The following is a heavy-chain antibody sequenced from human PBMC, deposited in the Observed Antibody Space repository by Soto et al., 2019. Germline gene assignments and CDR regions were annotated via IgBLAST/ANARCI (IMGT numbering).Heavy chain of an antibody. J-gene: IGHJ4*02. V-gene: IGHV3-43*01. Sequence: GGSLRLSCAASGFTFDDYTMHWVRQAPGKGLEWVSLISWDGGSTYYADSVKGRFTISRDNSKNSLYLQMNSLRTEDTALYYCAKAWYYDFWSGYYTGPLDYWGQGTLVTVS. CDR1: GFTFDDYT. CDR2: ISWDGGST. D-gene: IGHD3-3*01. CDR3: AKAWYYDFWSGYYTGPLDY.